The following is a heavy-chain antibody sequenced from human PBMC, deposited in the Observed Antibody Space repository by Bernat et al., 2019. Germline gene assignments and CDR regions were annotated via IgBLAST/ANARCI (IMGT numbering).Heavy chain of an antibody. D-gene: IGHD2-15*01. CDR1: GFTFSSYG. V-gene: IGHV3-30*18. Sequence: QVQLVESGGGVVQPGRSLRLSCAASGFTFSSYGMHWVRQAPGKGLEWVAVISYDGSNKYYADSVKGRFTISRDNSKNTLYLQMNSLRADDTAVYYCEKGVYCSGGSCYGSYYYGMDVWGQGTTVTVSS. J-gene: IGHJ6*02. CDR3: EKGVYCSGGSCYGSYYYGMDV. CDR2: ISYDGSNK.